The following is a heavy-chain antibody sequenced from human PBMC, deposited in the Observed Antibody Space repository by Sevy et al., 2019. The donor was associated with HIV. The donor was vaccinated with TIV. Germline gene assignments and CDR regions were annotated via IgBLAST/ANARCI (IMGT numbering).Heavy chain of an antibody. D-gene: IGHD3-10*01. J-gene: IGHJ6*02. Sequence: GGSLRLSCAASGFTFSDYYINWIRQAPGKGLEWVSYISGSSSYTNYAHSVKGRFTISRDNAKNSLYLQMNSLRAEDTAVYYCAKRLVSWDGMDVWGQGTTVTVSS. V-gene: IGHV3-11*06. CDR3: AKRLVSWDGMDV. CDR1: GFTFSDYY. CDR2: ISGSSSYT.